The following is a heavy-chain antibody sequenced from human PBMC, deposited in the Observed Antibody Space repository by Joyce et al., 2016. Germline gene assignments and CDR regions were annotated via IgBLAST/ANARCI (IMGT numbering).Heavy chain of an antibody. J-gene: IGHJ4*02. CDR2: TKNREHHYIT. Sequence: EVQVVESGGGLVQPEGSLRLSCAASGFTVSDHFMGWVRQPPGKGLEWVGRTKNREHHYITSYAASVKGRFTLSRDDSRNSLYLQMNSLRTGDTAVYYCAVYIRGLPYWDQGIQVTVSS. CDR1: GFTVSDHF. D-gene: IGHD3-16*01. CDR3: AVYIRGLPY. V-gene: IGHV3-72*01.